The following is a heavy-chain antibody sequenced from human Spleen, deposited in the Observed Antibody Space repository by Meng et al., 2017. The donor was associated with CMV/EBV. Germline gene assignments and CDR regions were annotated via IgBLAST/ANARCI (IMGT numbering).Heavy chain of an antibody. V-gene: IGHV3-23*01. CDR3: ARWYSNTWGDYYGMDV. CDR2: ISDSAINT. D-gene: IGHD6-13*01. Sequence: GESLKISCAASGFTFSSYAMTWVRQAPGKGLKWVSAISDSAINTYYADSVKGRFTISRDNAKNSVHLQMDSLRVEDTGVYYCARWYSNTWGDYYGMDVGGQGTTVTVSS. J-gene: IGHJ6*02. CDR1: GFTFSSYA.